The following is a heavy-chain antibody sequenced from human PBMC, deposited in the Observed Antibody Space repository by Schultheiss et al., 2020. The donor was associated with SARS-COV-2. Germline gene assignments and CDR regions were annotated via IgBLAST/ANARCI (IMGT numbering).Heavy chain of an antibody. V-gene: IGHV3-49*04. D-gene: IGHD6-19*01. CDR2: IRSNRYAATT. Sequence: GESLKISCTASGFTFGDYGMNWVRQAPGKGLEWVGLIRSNRYAATTEYAASMRGRFTISRDDSRDVTYLQMNSLKTEDTGVYYCVRDMDRSGWYGGFDSWGQGILVTVSS. J-gene: IGHJ4*02. CDR1: GFTFGDYG. CDR3: VRDMDRSGWYGGFDS.